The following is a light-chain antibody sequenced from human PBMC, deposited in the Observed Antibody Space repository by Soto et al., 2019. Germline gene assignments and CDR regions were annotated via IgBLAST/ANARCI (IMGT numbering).Light chain of an antibody. CDR3: QQYGSSRT. V-gene: IGKV3-20*01. CDR2: GAS. J-gene: IGKJ1*01. Sequence: EIVLTQSPGTLSLSPGERATLSCRASQSVRSSYLAWYQQKPGQAPRLLIYGASSRATSIPNRFSGSGSGTDFTLTISRLEPEDFAEYYCQQYGSSRTFGHGTKVEIK. CDR1: QSVRSSY.